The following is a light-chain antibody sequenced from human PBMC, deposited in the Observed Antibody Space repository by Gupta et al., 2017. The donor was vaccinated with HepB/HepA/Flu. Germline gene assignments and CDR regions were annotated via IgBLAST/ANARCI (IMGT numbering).Light chain of an antibody. V-gene: IGKV2-30*02. CDR2: QVS. J-gene: IGKJ1*01. CDR1: QSLVHSDGNTY. CDR3: KQGKQCPWT. Sequence: DVVMTHSPPSLPVTLGQPASISCRSTQSLVHSDGNTYWNWFLQRPGQSPRRLIYQVSNRDSGVPDRFSGSGSGPXFTLKIXRGEAEDVGVYYCKQGKQCPWTFGXGTKVEIK.